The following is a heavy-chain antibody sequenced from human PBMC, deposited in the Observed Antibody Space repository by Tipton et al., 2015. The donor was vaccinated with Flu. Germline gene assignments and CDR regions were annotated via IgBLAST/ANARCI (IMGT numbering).Heavy chain of an antibody. D-gene: IGHD3-3*01. CDR1: GFTFSSYA. CDR2: ISGSGGST. V-gene: IGHV3-23*01. J-gene: IGHJ4*02. CDR3: AKVKGNWKGTIFGGVGY. Sequence: SLRLSCAASGFTFSSYAMSWVRQAPGKGLEWVSAISGSGGSTYYADSVKGRFTISRDNSKNTLYLQMNSLRAEDTAVYYCAKVKGNWKGTIFGGVGYWGQGTLVTVSS.